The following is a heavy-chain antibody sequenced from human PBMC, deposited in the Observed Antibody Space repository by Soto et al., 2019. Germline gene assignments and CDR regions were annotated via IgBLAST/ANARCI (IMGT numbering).Heavy chain of an antibody. J-gene: IGHJ4*02. CDR3: ARARGGYSSGPFDY. CDR2: ISYDGSNK. D-gene: IGHD6-19*01. V-gene: IGHV3-30-3*01. Sequence: GGSLRLSCAASGFTFSSYAMHWGRRAPGKGLEWVAVISYDGSNKYYAESVKGRFTISRDNSKNTLYLQMNSLRAEDTAVYYCARARGGYSSGPFDYWGQGTLVTVSS. CDR1: GFTFSSYA.